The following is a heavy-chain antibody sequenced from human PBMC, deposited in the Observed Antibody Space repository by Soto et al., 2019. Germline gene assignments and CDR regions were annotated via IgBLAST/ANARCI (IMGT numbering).Heavy chain of an antibody. D-gene: IGHD3-10*02. CDR2: XNXNXGXT. Sequence: ASVKVSCKASGYTFTGYYVHWVRQAPGQGLEXMGWXNXNXGXTXLXXXXQGRFSISRDNAKNSLYLQINSLRGEDTATYYCARSGDNYNVLDYWGQGTPVTVSS. CDR1: GYTFTGYY. V-gene: IGHV1-2*02. J-gene: IGHJ4*02. CDR3: ARSGDNYNVLDY.